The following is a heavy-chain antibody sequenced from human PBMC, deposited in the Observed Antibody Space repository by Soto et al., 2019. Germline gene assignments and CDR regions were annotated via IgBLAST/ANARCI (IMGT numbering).Heavy chain of an antibody. CDR3: ARGQLYTYYYSCYFDY. Sequence: QVQLQQWGAGLLKPSETLSLTCAVYGGSFSGYYWSWIRQPPGKGLEWIGEINHSGSTNYNPSLNRGVTISVDTSTSQSSVKLVSVTAADTAVYYCARGQLYTYYYSCYFDYWGQGTQVTVSS. V-gene: IGHV4-34*01. CDR1: GGSFSGYY. J-gene: IGHJ4*02. D-gene: IGHD3-10*01. CDR2: INHSGST.